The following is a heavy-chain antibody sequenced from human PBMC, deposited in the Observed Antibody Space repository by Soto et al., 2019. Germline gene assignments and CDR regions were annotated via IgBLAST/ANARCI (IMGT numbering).Heavy chain of an antibody. CDR2: ISSSSSYI. V-gene: IGHV3-21*01. Sequence: GGSLRLSCAASGFTFSTYAMNWVRQAPGKGLEWVSSISSSSSYIYYADSVKGRFTISRDNAKNSLHLQMNSLRAEDTAVYYCARGRTTIFISDYYYYMDVWGKGTTVTVSS. J-gene: IGHJ6*03. CDR3: ARGRTTIFISDYYYYMDV. CDR1: GFTFSTYA. D-gene: IGHD3-3*01.